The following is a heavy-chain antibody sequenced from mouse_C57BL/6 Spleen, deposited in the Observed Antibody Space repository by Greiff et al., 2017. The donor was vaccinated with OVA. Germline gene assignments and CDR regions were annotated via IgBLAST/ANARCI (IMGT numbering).Heavy chain of an antibody. Sequence: QVQLKESGAELVKPGASVKISCKASGYAFSSYWMNWVKQRPGKGLEWIGQIYPGDGDTNYNGKFKGKATLTADKSSSTAYMQLSSLTSEASAVYFCARGGAGIWYFDVWGTGTTVTVSS. CDR3: ARGGAGIWYFDV. V-gene: IGHV1-80*01. D-gene: IGHD4-1*01. CDR2: IYPGDGDT. J-gene: IGHJ1*03. CDR1: GYAFSSYW.